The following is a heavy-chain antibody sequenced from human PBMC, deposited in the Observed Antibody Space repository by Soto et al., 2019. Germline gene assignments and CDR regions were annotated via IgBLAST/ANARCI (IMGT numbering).Heavy chain of an antibody. CDR1: GGTFNNYA. CDR2: IIPIFGTP. Sequence: QVQLVQSGAEVKKTGSSVKVSCKASGGTFNNYAISWVRQAPGQGLEWMGGIIPIFGTPNYAQKFQGRVTITADESTSTAYMELSSLRSEDTAVYYCARIGPIRKARLLLYGMDVWGQGTTVTVSS. V-gene: IGHV1-69*12. J-gene: IGHJ6*02. CDR3: ARIGPIRKARLLLYGMDV. D-gene: IGHD4-17*01.